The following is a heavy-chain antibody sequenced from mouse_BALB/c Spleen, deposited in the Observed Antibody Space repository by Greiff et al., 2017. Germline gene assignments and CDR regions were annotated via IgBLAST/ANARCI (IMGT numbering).Heavy chain of an antibody. CDR3: ARWVDYAMDY. CDR2: ISSGSSTI. Sequence: DVQLVESGGGLVQPGGSRKLSCAASGFTFSSFGMHWVRQAPEKGLEWVAYISSGSSTIYYADTVKGRFTISRDNPKNTLFLQMTSLRSEDTAMYYCARWVDYAMDYWGQGTSVTVSS. V-gene: IGHV5-17*02. J-gene: IGHJ4*01. D-gene: IGHD1-1*02. CDR1: GFTFSSFG.